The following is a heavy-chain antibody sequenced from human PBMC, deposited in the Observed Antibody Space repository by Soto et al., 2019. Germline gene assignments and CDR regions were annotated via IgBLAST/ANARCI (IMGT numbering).Heavy chain of an antibody. D-gene: IGHD4-17*01. CDR2: ITGSGDST. Sequence: GGSLRLSCAASGFTFSSYAMSWVRQAPGKGLEWVSAITGSGDSTYYADSVKGRFTVSRDSSKNTLYLQMNSLRAEDMAVYYCARDKPPPVYRGMTTVTSSYFGYWGQGTLVTVSS. CDR1: GFTFSSYA. J-gene: IGHJ4*02. V-gene: IGHV3-23*01. CDR3: ARDKPPPVYRGMTTVTSSYFGY.